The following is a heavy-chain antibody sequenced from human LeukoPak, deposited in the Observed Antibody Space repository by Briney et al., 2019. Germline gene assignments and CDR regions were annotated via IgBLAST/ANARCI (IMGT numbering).Heavy chain of an antibody. CDR1: GFTFSSYA. D-gene: IGHD6-13*01. J-gene: IGHJ4*02. CDR3: AKDRGYSSSWYVFEY. CDR2: ISGSGDST. Sequence: PGGSLRLPCAASGFTFSSYAMSWVRQAPGKGLEWVSGISGSGDSTYYADSVKGRFTISRDNSKNTLYLQMKSPRVEDTAVYYCAKDRGYSSSWYVFEYWGQGTLVIVSS. V-gene: IGHV3-23*01.